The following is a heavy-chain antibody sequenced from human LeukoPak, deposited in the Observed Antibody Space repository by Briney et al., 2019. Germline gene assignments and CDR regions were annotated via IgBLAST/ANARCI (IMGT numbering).Heavy chain of an antibody. Sequence: GESLKISCKGSGYSFTGYWIGWVRQMPGKGLEWMGIIYPGDSDTRYSPSFQGQVTISADKSISTAYLQWSSLKASDTAMYYCASQDIVVVPAAEEAFDIWGQGTMVTVSS. CDR1: GYSFTGYW. CDR3: ASQDIVVVPAAEEAFDI. J-gene: IGHJ3*02. V-gene: IGHV5-51*01. D-gene: IGHD2-2*01. CDR2: IYPGDSDT.